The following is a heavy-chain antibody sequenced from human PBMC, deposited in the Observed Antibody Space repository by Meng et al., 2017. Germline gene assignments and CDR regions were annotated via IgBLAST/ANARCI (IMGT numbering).Heavy chain of an antibody. D-gene: IGHD6-13*01. CDR2: IIPIFGTA. CDR3: ARDIAGCFGY. J-gene: IGHJ4*02. CDR1: GSNFSTYA. V-gene: IGHV1-69*01. Sequence: LVPACAEAKNPWSPVKCLCKASGSNFSTYAISLLRQAPGKGLEWMGGIIPIFGTANYAQKFQGRVTITADESTSTAYMELSSLRSEDTAVYYCARDIAGCFGYWGQGTLVTVSS.